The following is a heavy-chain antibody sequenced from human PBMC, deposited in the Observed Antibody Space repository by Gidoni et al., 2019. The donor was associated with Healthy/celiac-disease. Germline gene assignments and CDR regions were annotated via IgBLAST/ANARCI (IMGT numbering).Heavy chain of an antibody. Sequence: EVQLVQSGAEVKKPGESLRISCKGSGYSFTSYWISWVRQMPGKGLEWMGRIDPSDSYTNYSPSVQGHVTISADKSISTAYLQWSSLKASDTAMYYCARHLIAARVESWFDPWGQGTLVTVSS. V-gene: IGHV5-10-1*03. CDR3: ARHLIAARVESWFDP. D-gene: IGHD6-6*01. CDR1: GYSFTSYW. CDR2: IDPSDSYT. J-gene: IGHJ5*02.